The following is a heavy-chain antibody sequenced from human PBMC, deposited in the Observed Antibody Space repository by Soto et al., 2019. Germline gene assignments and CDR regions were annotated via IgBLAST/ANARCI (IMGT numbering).Heavy chain of an antibody. CDR3: ARDRPGAMVDYYYYGMDV. CDR1: GGCITYMNNHY. Sequence: SETLSLTCTVSGGCITYMNNHYCSWFRRHPGKGLEWIGYIYYSGSTYYNPSLKSRVTISVDTSKNQFSLKLSSVTAADTAVYYCARDRPGAMVDYYYYGMDVWGQGTTVTVSS. CDR2: IYYSGST. D-gene: IGHD5-18*01. V-gene: IGHV4-31*03. J-gene: IGHJ6*02.